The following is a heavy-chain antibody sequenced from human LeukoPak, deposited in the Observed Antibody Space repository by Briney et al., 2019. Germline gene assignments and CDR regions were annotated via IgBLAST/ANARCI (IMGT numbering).Heavy chain of an antibody. D-gene: IGHD6-6*01. J-gene: IGHJ4*02. CDR2: IYHSGST. V-gene: IGHV4-38-2*02. CDR3: AREGIAARPPDY. CDR1: GYSISSGYY. Sequence: SETLSLTCTVSGYSISSGYYWGWIRQPPGKGLEWIGSIYHSGSTYYNPSLKSRVTISVDTSKNQFSLKLSSVTAADTAVYYCAREGIAARPPDYWGQGTLVTVSS.